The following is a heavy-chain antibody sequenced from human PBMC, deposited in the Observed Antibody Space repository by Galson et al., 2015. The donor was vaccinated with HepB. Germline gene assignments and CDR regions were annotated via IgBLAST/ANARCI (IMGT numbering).Heavy chain of an antibody. CDR1: GFTFSSYA. Sequence: SLRLSCAASGFTFSSYAMHWVRQAPGKGLEWVAVISYDGSNKYYADSVKGRFTISRDNSKNTLYLQMNSLRAEDTAVYYCARDHNDWLGYCSSTSCLPHDYWGQGTLVTVSS. J-gene: IGHJ4*02. D-gene: IGHD2-2*01. V-gene: IGHV3-30-3*01. CDR2: ISYDGSNK. CDR3: ARDHNDWLGYCSSTSCLPHDY.